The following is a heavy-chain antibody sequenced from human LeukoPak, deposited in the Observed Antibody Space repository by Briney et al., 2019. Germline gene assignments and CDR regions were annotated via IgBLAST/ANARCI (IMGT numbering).Heavy chain of an antibody. CDR1: GYTFTSYA. Sequence: GASVKVSCKASGYTFTSYAMHWVRQAPGQRLEWMGWINAGNGNTKYSQKLQGRVTITRDTSASTASMQLSSLRSEDTAVYYCARVGFDYWGQGTLVTVSS. J-gene: IGHJ4*02. V-gene: IGHV1-3*01. CDR2: INAGNGNT. CDR3: ARVGFDY.